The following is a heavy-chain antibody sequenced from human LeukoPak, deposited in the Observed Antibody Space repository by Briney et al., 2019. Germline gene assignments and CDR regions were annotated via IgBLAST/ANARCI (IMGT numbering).Heavy chain of an antibody. J-gene: IGHJ4*01. V-gene: IGHV3-7*01. CDR3: ARDGTAAGLYFHL. CDR1: GFTFSSYW. D-gene: IGHD6-13*01. CDR2: IKQDGSEK. Sequence: GGSLRLSCAASGFTFSSYWMSWVRQAPGKGLEWVANIKQDGSEKYYVDSVKGRFTISRDNAKNSLYLQMNSLRAEDTAVYYYARDGTAAGLYFHLWGQGTLVAVSS.